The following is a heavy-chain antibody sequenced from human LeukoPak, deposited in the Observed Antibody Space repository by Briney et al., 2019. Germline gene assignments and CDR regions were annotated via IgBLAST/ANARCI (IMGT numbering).Heavy chain of an antibody. V-gene: IGHV4-39*01. Sequence: SETLSLTCTVSGGSISSSSYYWGWIRQPPGKGLEWIGSLYYSGSTYYNPSLKSRVTISVDTSKNQFSLKLNSVTAADTAVYYCARPAAGSRVGTYYFDYWGQGTLVTVSS. CDR3: ARPAAGSRVGTYYFDY. J-gene: IGHJ4*02. CDR1: GGSISSSSYY. D-gene: IGHD6-13*01. CDR2: LYYSGST.